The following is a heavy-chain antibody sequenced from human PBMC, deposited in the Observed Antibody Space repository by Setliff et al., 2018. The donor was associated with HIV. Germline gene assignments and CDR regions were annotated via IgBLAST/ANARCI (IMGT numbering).Heavy chain of an antibody. V-gene: IGHV1-69-2*01. CDR2: VDSEDGDT. CDR3: VAEMADGIYYFDY. Sequence: GASVKVSCKASGYTFTDSYIHWVQQAPGKGLEWMGRVDSEDGDTVFGEKFQGRVTMSRDTSTSTVYMELSSLRSEDTAVYYCVAEMADGIYYFDYWGQGTLVTVSS. CDR1: GYTFTDSY. J-gene: IGHJ4*02. D-gene: IGHD2-21*01.